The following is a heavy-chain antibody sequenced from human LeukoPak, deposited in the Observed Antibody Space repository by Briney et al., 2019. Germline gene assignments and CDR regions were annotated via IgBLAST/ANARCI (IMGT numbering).Heavy chain of an antibody. Sequence: SETLSLTCAVYGGSFSGYYWSWIRQPPGKGLEWIGEINHSGSTNYNPSLESRVTISVGTAKNQFSLKLSSVTAADTAVYYWARGRGRRMITFGGVIVPNFDYWGQGTLVTVYS. CDR1: GGSFSGYY. CDR3: ARGRGRRMITFGGVIVPNFDY. CDR2: INHSGST. V-gene: IGHV4-34*01. J-gene: IGHJ4*02. D-gene: IGHD3-16*02.